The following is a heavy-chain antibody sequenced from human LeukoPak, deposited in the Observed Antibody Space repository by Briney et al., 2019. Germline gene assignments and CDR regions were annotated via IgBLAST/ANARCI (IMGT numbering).Heavy chain of an antibody. Sequence: ASVKVSCKASGYTFTGYYMHWVRQAPGQGLEWMGWINPNSGGTNYAQKFQGRVTMTRDTSISTAYMELSRLRSDDTAVYYCGRGGQLRRVGEDNFDYWGQGTLVTVSS. CDR1: GYTFTGYY. CDR2: INPNSGGT. CDR3: GRGGQLRRVGEDNFDY. J-gene: IGHJ4*02. D-gene: IGHD3-16*01. V-gene: IGHV1-2*02.